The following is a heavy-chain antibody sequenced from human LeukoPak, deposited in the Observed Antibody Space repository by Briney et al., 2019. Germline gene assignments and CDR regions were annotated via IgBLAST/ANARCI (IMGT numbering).Heavy chain of an antibody. J-gene: IGHJ4*02. CDR1: GGSISSYY. CDR3: ARAPMAVAVYFDY. Sequence: PSETLSLTCTVSGGSISSYYWSWIRQPPGKGLEWIGYIYYSGSTNYNPSLKSRVTISVDTSKNQFSLKLSSVTAADTAVYYCARAPMAVAVYFDYWGQGTLVTVSS. CDR2: IYYSGST. V-gene: IGHV4-59*01. D-gene: IGHD6-19*01.